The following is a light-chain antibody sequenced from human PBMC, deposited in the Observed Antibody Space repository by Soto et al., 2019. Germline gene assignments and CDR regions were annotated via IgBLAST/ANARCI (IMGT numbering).Light chain of an antibody. Sequence: EIVLTQSPATLSLSPGERATLSCRASQSIYSYLAWYQQKPGQAPRLLIYDASSRATGVPARFSASGSATDFTLTISSLEPEDFAVYYCQQRSDWPRTFGRGTKLEIK. J-gene: IGKJ2*01. V-gene: IGKV3-11*01. CDR3: QQRSDWPRT. CDR2: DAS. CDR1: QSIYSY.